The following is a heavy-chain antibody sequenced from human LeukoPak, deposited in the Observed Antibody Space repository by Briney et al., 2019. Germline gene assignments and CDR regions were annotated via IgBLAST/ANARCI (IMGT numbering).Heavy chain of an antibody. CDR3: ARDHSSSGQLLDY. CDR2: ISAYNGDT. D-gene: IGHD6-13*01. CDR1: GYTFTGYY. J-gene: IGHJ4*02. V-gene: IGHV1-18*04. Sequence: ASVKVSCKASGYTFTGYYMHWVRQAPGQGLQWMGWISAYNGDTMYVQKLQDRLTMTTDTSTNTAYMELRSLRSDDTAVYYCARDHSSSGQLLDYWGQGTPVTVSS.